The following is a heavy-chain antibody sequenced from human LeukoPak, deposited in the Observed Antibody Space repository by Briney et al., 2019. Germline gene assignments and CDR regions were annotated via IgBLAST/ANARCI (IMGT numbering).Heavy chain of an antibody. CDR1: GGSISSGGYY. D-gene: IGHD1-26*01. Sequence: SQTLSLTCTVSGGSISSGGYYWGWIRQHPGKGLEWIGYIYYSGSTHYNPSLKSRVTISVDTSKNQFSLKLSSVTAADTAVYYCARETVTVGGAFDYWGQGTLVTVSS. V-gene: IGHV4-31*03. CDR2: IYYSGST. CDR3: ARETVTVGGAFDY. J-gene: IGHJ4*02.